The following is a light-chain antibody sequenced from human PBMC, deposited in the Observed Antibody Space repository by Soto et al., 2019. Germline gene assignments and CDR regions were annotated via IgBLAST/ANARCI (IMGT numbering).Light chain of an antibody. CDR2: EVS. CDR1: SSDVGNYNR. J-gene: IGLJ2*01. CDR3: SSYTSSSTLL. Sequence: QSALTQPPSVSGSPGQSVTISCTGTSSDVGNYNRVSWYQQPPGTAPKLMIYEVSNRPSGVPDRFSGSKSGNTASLTISGLQAEDEADYSCSSYTSSSTLLFGGGTKLTVL. V-gene: IGLV2-18*02.